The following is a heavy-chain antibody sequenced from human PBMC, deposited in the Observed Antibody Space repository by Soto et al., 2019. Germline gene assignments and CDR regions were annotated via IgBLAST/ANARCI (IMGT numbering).Heavy chain of an antibody. Sequence: SETLSLTCTVSGGSISSGDYYWSWIRQPPGKGLEWIGYIYYSGSTYYNPSLKSRVTISVDTSKNQFSLKLSSVTAADTAVYYCARLAGLRYFDYWGQGTLVTVSS. J-gene: IGHJ4*02. CDR2: IYYSGST. CDR3: ARLAGLRYFDY. V-gene: IGHV4-30-4*01. CDR1: GGSISSGDYY. D-gene: IGHD4-17*01.